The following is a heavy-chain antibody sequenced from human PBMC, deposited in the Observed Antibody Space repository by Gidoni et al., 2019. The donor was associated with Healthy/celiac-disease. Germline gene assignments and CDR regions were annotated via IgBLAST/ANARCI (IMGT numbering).Heavy chain of an antibody. V-gene: IGHV1-69*01. D-gene: IGHD6-13*01. J-gene: IGHJ6*02. CDR2: IIPLVGTA. CDR3: ARDQMQQLVVYEKPSMWGGYYYYGMDV. Sequence: QVQLVQSGAGVKTPGSSVKVSCQASGGTFSRYAISWLRPASVQVCEWMGGIIPLVGTANYAKKCQGGVTITADESTSTAYMELSSLRSEDTAVYYCARDQMQQLVVYEKPSMWGGYYYYGMDVWGQGTTVTVSS. CDR1: GGTFSRYA.